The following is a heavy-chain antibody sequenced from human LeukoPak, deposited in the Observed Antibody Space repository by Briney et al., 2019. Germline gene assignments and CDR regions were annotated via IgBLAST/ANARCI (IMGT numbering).Heavy chain of an antibody. CDR1: GGSVSSGSYY. CDR3: ARVVSGSYPYYYYYGMDV. J-gene: IGHJ6*02. CDR2: IYYSGST. V-gene: IGHV4-39*07. Sequence: PSETLSLTCTVSGGSVSSGSYYWGWIRQPPGRGLEWIGSIYYSGSTYYNPSLKSRVTISVDTSKNQFSLKLSSVTAADTAVYYCARVVSGSYPYYYYYGMDVWGQGTTVTVSS. D-gene: IGHD1-26*01.